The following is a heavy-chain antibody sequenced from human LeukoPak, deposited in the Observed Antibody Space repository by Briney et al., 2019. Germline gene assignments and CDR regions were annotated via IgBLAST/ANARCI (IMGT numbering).Heavy chain of an antibody. CDR2: IGATDDST. D-gene: IGHD6-13*01. CDR3: ASTIGSAGTQY. V-gene: IGHV3-23*01. Sequence: GGSLRLSCAVSGFNFNNYGVSWVRQAPGKGPEWVSAIGATDDSTYYADSVKGRFTISRDNAKNRLYLQMNSLGAEDTAVYYCASTIGSAGTQYWGQGTLVTVSS. CDR1: GFNFNNYG. J-gene: IGHJ4*02.